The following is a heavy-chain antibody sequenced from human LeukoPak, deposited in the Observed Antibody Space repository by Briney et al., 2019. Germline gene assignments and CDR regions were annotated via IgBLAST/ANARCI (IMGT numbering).Heavy chain of an antibody. CDR1: GYTFTSYD. Sequence: GASVKVSCKASGYTFTSYDINWVRQATGQGLEWMGWMNPNSGNTGYAQKFQGRVTMTRNTSLSTAYMELSSLRSEDTAVYYCARGGRAAAGTFYYYYYMDVWGKGTTVTVSS. CDR3: ARGGRAAAGTFYYYYYMDV. CDR2: MNPNSGNT. D-gene: IGHD6-13*01. J-gene: IGHJ6*03. V-gene: IGHV1-8*01.